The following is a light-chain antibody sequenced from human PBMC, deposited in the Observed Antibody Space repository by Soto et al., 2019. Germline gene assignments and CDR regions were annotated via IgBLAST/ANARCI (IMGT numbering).Light chain of an antibody. CDR2: DVS. Sequence: EIVLTQSPATLSLSPGERATLSCRASQSIGTYLAWYQHITGQAPRLLIYDVSNSATGIPARFSGSGSGTDFTLTISSPGPEDCAVYYCQQRYNWPNTFGQGTKLEIK. V-gene: IGKV3-11*01. J-gene: IGKJ2*01. CDR3: QQRYNWPNT. CDR1: QSIGTY.